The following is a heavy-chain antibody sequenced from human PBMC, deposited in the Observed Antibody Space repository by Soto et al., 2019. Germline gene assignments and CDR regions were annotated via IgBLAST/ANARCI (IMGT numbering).Heavy chain of an antibody. CDR3: ARVCSGGDYGDYFDY. CDR2: INPNSGGK. CDR1: GYTFTGYY. Sequence: ASVKVSCKASGYTFTGYYIHWVRQAPGQGLEWMGWINPNSGGKKYAQKFLGRVTMTRDTSISTAYMEVSRLRSDDTAVYYCARVCSGGDYGDYFDYWGQGTLVTVSS. V-gene: IGHV1-2*02. J-gene: IGHJ4*02. D-gene: IGHD4-17*01.